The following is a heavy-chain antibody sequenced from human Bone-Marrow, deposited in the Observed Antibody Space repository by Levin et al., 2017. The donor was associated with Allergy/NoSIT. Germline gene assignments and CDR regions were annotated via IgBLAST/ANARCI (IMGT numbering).Heavy chain of an antibody. J-gene: IGHJ4*02. CDR1: GFTFSSYA. V-gene: IGHV3-23*01. D-gene: IGHD2-2*01. CDR3: ATHQGRYCSSTSCYLGGFY. Sequence: VASVKVSCAASGFTFSSYAMSWVRQAPGRGLEWVSAISGSGGSTTYADSVKGRFTISRDNSKNTLYLQMNSLRAEDTAVYYCATHQGRYCSSTSCYLGGFYWGQGTLVTVSS. CDR2: ISGSGGST.